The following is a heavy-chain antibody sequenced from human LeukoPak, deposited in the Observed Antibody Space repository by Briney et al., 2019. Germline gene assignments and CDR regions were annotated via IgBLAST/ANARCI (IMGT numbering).Heavy chain of an antibody. CDR2: INEDGSIT. J-gene: IGHJ6*02. D-gene: IGHD2-2*01. CDR1: GFTFRTYW. CDR3: ARDVIVVVPAAGDYGMDV. V-gene: IGHV3-74*01. Sequence: HAGGSLRLSCAVSGFTFRTYWMHWVRQVPGEGLVWVSRINEDGSITNYADSVKGRFSISRDNAKNSLYLQMNSLRAEDTAVYYCARDVIVVVPAAGDYGMDVWGQGTTVTVSS.